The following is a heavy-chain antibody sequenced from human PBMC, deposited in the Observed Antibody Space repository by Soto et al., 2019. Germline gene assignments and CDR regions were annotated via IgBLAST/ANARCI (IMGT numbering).Heavy chain of an antibody. Sequence: QVQLVQSGAEVKKPGASVKVSCKASGYTFTSYGISWVRQAPGQGLEWMGWISAYNGNTNYAQKLQGRVTMTTDTSTSTAYMELRSLRSDDTAVYYWARELTEYGDYRQWYFDLWGRGTLVTVSS. CDR1: GYTFTSYG. CDR2: ISAYNGNT. J-gene: IGHJ2*01. V-gene: IGHV1-18*01. D-gene: IGHD4-17*01. CDR3: ARELTEYGDYRQWYFDL.